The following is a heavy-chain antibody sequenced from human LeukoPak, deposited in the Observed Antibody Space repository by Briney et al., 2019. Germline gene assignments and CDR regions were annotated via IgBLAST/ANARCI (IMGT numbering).Heavy chain of an antibody. J-gene: IGHJ4*02. D-gene: IGHD5-24*01. Sequence: GGSLRLSCAASGFTFSSYSMNWVRQAPGKGLEWVSYISGSDSTIYYADSVKGRFTISRDNAKNAPYLQMNSLRAEDTAIYYCAREERLRYWGQGTLVTVSS. CDR1: GFTFSSYS. V-gene: IGHV3-48*01. CDR3: AREERLRY. CDR2: ISGSDSTI.